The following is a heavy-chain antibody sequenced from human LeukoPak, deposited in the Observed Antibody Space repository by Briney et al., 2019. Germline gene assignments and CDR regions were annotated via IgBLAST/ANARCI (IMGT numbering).Heavy chain of an antibody. CDR2: ISSSSSYI. V-gene: IGHV3-21*01. CDR3: ARESNYDAVDY. Sequence: GGSLRLSCAASGFTFSSYSMNWVRQAPGKGLGWVSSISSSSSYIYYADSVKGRFTISRDNAKNSLYLQMNSLRAEDTAVYYCARESNYDAVDYWGQGTLVTVSS. CDR1: GFTFSSYS. J-gene: IGHJ4*02. D-gene: IGHD5-12*01.